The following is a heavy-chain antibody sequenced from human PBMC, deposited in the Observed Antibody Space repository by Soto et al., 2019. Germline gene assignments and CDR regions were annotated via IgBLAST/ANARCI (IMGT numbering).Heavy chain of an antibody. V-gene: IGHV3-11*01. J-gene: IGHJ6*03. CDR3: AREDCGADCYPTPYYYYYMDV. CDR2: ISSSGSTI. Sequence: QVQLVESGGGLVKPGGSLRLSCAASGFTFSDYYMSWIRQAPGKGLEWVSYISSSGSTIYYADSVKGRFTISRDNAKNSLYLQMNSLRAEDTAVYYCAREDCGADCYPTPYYYYYMDVWGKGTTVTVSS. CDR1: GFTFSDYY. D-gene: IGHD2-21*01.